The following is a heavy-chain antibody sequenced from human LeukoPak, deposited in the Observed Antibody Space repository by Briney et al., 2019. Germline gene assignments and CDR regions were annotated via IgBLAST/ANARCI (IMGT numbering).Heavy chain of an antibody. CDR2: ISYDGSNK. V-gene: IGHV3-30*04. Sequence: PGGSLRLSCAASGFTFSSYAMHWVRRAPGKGLEWVAVISYDGSNKYYADSVKGRFTISRDNSKNTLYLQMNSLRAEDTAVYYCARSSGSSGYYGGFDYWGQGTLVTVSS. J-gene: IGHJ4*02. CDR3: ARSSGSSGYYGGFDY. CDR1: GFTFSSYA. D-gene: IGHD3-22*01.